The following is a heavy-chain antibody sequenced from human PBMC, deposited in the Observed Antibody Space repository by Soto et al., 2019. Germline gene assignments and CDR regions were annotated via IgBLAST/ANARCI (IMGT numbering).Heavy chain of an antibody. CDR2: TDRDGSRK. CDR1: GFHFNGYW. J-gene: IGHJ6*02. CDR3: GTGPLVDLVQNGVDV. D-gene: IGHD6-6*01. V-gene: IGHV3-7*03. Sequence: RGSLRLSCAASGFHFNGYWMYLVRQSPGKGLEWVANTDRDGSRKNYVDSVKGRFIISRDNARNSLFLQMNSLRVDDTGVSYCGTGPLVDLVQNGVDVWDQG.